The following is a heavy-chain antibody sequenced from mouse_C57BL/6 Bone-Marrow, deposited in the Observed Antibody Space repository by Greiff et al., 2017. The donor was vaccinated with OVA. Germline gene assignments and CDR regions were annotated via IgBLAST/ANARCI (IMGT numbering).Heavy chain of an antibody. CDR1: GYTFTSYG. J-gene: IGHJ2*01. D-gene: IGHD1-1*01. CDR3: ARDSPVITTVVAPYVDY. Sequence: VQLQQSGAELARPGASVKLSCKASGYTFTSYGISWVKQRTGQGLEWIGEIYPRSGNTYYNEKFKGKATLTADKSSSTAYMELRSLTSEDSAVYFCARDSPVITTVVAPYVDYWGQGTTLTVSS. V-gene: IGHV1-81*01. CDR2: IYPRSGNT.